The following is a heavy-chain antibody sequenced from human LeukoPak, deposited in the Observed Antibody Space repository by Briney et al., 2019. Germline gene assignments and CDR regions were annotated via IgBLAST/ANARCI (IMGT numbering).Heavy chain of an antibody. V-gene: IGHV4-34*01. CDR2: INHSGST. D-gene: IGHD5-18*01. J-gene: IGHJ6*04. CDR3: ARGCGYSYGYSDV. Sequence: SETLSLTCAVYGGSFSGYYWSWIRQPPGKGLEWIGEINHSGSTNYNPSLKSRVTISVDTSKNQFSLKLSSVTAADTAVYYCARGCGYSYGYSDVWGKGTTVTVSS. CDR1: GGSFSGYY.